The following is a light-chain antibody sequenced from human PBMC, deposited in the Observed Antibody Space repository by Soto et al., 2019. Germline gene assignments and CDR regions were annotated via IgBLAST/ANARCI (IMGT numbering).Light chain of an antibody. CDR2: GAS. J-gene: IGKJ5*01. Sequence: EIVMTQSPATLSVSPGERATLSCRASQSVSSNLAWYQHKPGQPPRLLIYGASTRAPGIPARFSGFGSGTDFTLTISSLQSEDFAIYYCQQYNNWPAITFGQGTRLEIK. CDR3: QQYNNWPAIT. V-gene: IGKV3D-15*01. CDR1: QSVSSN.